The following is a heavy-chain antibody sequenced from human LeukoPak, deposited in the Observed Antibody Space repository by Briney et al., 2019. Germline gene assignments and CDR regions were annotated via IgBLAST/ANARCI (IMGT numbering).Heavy chain of an antibody. J-gene: IGHJ4*02. CDR3: ARRQTIYCSGGSCQIDY. V-gene: IGHV5-51*01. CDR2: IYPGDSDT. Sequence: GESLKISCQGSGYSFTSYWIGWVRQMPGKGLEWMGIIYPGDSDTRYSPSFQGQVTISADKSISTAYLQWSSLKASDTAMYYSARRQTIYCSGGSCQIDYWGQGTLVTVSS. CDR1: GYSFTSYW. D-gene: IGHD2-15*01.